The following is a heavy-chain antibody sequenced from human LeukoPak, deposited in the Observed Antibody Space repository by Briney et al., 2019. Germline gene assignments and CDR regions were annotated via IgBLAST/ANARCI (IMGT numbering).Heavy chain of an antibody. V-gene: IGHV3-23*01. CDR3: AKQGANTTPLLSRS. CDR1: GFTFSNYA. CDR2: ISGTGGNT. D-gene: IGHD1-14*01. Sequence: GGSLRLSCAASGFTFSNYAMSWVRQAPGKGLEWVSTISGTGGNTYYADSVKGRFTISKNISQSTLYLQMNSLRADATAVYYCAKQGANTTPLLSRSWAKGTLVTVSS. J-gene: IGHJ4*02.